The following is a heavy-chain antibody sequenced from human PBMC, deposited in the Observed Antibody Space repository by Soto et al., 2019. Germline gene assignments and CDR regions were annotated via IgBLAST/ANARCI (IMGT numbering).Heavy chain of an antibody. CDR2: ISSTTNYI. CDR3: ARESEDLTSNFDY. CDR1: GFIFTRYS. J-gene: IGHJ4*02. V-gene: IGHV3-21*06. Sequence: PGGSLRLSCAASGFIFTRYSMNWVRQAPGKGLEWVSSISSTTNYIYYGDSMKGRFIISRDNAKNSLYLEMNSLRAEDTAVYYCARESEDLTSNFDYWGQGTLVTVSS.